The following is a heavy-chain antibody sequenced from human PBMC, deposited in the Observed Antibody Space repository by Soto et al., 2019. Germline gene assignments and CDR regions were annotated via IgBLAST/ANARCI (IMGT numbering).Heavy chain of an antibody. CDR3: AREGSGSYYYYYGMDV. Sequence: ASVKVSCKASGYTFTSYGISWVLQAPGEGLEWMGWISAYNGNTNYAQKLQGRVTMTTDTSTSTAYMELRSLRSDDTAVYYCAREGSGSYYYYYGMDVWGQGTTVTVSS. CDR2: ISAYNGNT. J-gene: IGHJ6*02. CDR1: GYTFTSYG. D-gene: IGHD1-26*01. V-gene: IGHV1-18*01.